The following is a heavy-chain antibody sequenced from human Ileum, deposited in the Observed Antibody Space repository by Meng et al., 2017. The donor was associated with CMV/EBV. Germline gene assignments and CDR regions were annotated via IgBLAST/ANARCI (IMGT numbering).Heavy chain of an antibody. CDR1: GGYISTSNYY. Sequence: LPQRGRGRGLVKPSGTPFIASSIAGGYISTSNYYWCWSRQPPGKLVERIGNIYYSGKAYYTQSLKSPVTISVDTSKNQASLKLSSVTAADTAVYYCARVNRNNCDPYDYWGQGTLVTVSS. CDR3: ARVNRNNCDPYDY. V-gene: IGHV4-39*07. CDR2: IYYSGKA. D-gene: IGHD1-20*01. J-gene: IGHJ4*02.